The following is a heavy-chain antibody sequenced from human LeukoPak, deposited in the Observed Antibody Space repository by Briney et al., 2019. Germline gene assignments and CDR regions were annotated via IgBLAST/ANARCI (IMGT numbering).Heavy chain of an antibody. J-gene: IGHJ6*03. Sequence: GASVKVSCKASGYTFTGYYMHWVRQAPGQGLEWMGWINPNSGGTNYAQKFQGRVTMTRDTSISTAYMELSRLRSEDTAVYYCARNPIVATIRGYYYYYYYMDVWGKGTTVTISS. D-gene: IGHD5-12*01. CDR3: ARNPIVATIRGYYYYYYYMDV. CDR2: INPNSGGT. CDR1: GYTFTGYY. V-gene: IGHV1-2*02.